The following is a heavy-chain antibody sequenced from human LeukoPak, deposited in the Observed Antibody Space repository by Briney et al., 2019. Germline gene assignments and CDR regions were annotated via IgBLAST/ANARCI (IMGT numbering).Heavy chain of an antibody. CDR1: GYSFTNNY. CDR2: INPSGGNT. V-gene: IGHV1-46*01. CDR3: ARDQEAFDY. Sequence: ASVKVSCKTSGYSFTNNYMHWVRQAPGQGLEWMGIINPSGGNTNYAQRFQGRVTVTRDTSTSTVHMELSGLRSEDTAVYYCARDQEAFDYWGQGTLVTVSS. J-gene: IGHJ4*02.